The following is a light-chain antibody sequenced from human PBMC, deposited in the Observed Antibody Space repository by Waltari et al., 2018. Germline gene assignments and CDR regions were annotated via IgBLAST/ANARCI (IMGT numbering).Light chain of an antibody. CDR3: QLSYTTPHT. V-gene: IGKV1-39*01. CDR1: QAITSY. CDR2: FGS. Sequence: DIQMTQSPSSLSTSVGDRVTISCRASQAITSYLNWYQQKAGKAPKRLITFGSTLQSGVSSRFSGSGSGTDFTLTITNVQPEDSAYYYCQLSYTTPHTFGQGTKVEIK. J-gene: IGKJ2*01.